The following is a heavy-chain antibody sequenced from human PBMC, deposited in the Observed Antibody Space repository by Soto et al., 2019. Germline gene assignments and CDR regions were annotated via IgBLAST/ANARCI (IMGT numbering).Heavy chain of an antibody. J-gene: IGHJ4*02. CDR1: GFTFSTYY. Sequence: GGSLRLSCAASGFTFSTYYMSWVRQAPGKGLEWVATIKQDGSQKNFVDSVKGRFTISRDNAKNSLSLQMNSLRAEDTAVYYCARGGYSYFDYWGQGTLVTVSS. D-gene: IGHD4-4*01. CDR3: ARGGYSYFDY. CDR2: IKQDGSQK. V-gene: IGHV3-7*05.